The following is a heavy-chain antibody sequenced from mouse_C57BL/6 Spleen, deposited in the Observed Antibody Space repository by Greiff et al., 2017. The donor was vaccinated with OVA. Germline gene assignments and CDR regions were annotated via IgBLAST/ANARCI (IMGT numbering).Heavy chain of an antibody. D-gene: IGHD1-1*01. CDR3: AMVCYCYCSTYFGV. V-gene: IGHV5-4*03. CDR1: GFTFSSYA. Sequence: DVKLVESGGGLVKPGGSLKLSCAASGFTFSSYAMSWVRQTPEKRLEWVATISDGGSYTYYPDNVKGRFTISRDNAKNNLYLQMSHLKSEAPAMSYCAMVCYCYCSTYFGVWGTGTTVTVSS. J-gene: IGHJ1*03. CDR2: ISDGGSYT.